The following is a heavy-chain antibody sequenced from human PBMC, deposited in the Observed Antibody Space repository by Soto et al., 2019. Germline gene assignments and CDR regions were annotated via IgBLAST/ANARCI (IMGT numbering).Heavy chain of an antibody. Sequence: ASVKVSCKASGYTFTSYAMHWVRQAPGQRLEWMGWINAGNGNTKYSQKFQGRVTITRDTSASTAYMELSSLRSEDTAVYYCARVNTYGDYFDYWGRGTLVTVSS. CDR2: INAGNGNT. CDR1: GYTFTSYA. CDR3: ARVNTYGDYFDY. J-gene: IGHJ4*02. V-gene: IGHV1-3*01. D-gene: IGHD4-17*01.